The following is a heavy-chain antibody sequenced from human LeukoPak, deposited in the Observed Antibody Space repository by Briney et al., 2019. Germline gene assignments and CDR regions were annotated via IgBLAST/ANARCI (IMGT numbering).Heavy chain of an antibody. CDR3: AGGRNIVLMVHYYYYGTDV. Sequence: SVKASCKASGGTFSSYTISWVRQAPGQGLEWMGRIIPILGIANYAQKFQGRVTITADKSTSTAYMELSSLRSEDTAVYYCAGGRNIVLMVHYYYYGTDVWGQGTTVTVSS. CDR2: IIPILGIA. D-gene: IGHD2-8*01. CDR1: GGTFSSYT. V-gene: IGHV1-69*02. J-gene: IGHJ6*02.